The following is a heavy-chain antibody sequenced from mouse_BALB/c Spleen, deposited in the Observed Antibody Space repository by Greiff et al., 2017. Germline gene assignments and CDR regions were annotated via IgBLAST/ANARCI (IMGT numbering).Heavy chain of an antibody. CDR3: ARRDYGSYFDY. Sequence: VKLVESGAELAKPGASVKMSCKASGYTFTSYWMHWVKQRPGQGLEWIGYINPSTGYTEYNQKFKDKATLTADKSSSTAYMQLSSLTSEDSAVYYCARRDYGSYFDYWGQGTTLTVSS. CDR1: GYTFTSYW. J-gene: IGHJ2*01. CDR2: INPSTGYT. V-gene: IGHV1-7*01. D-gene: IGHD2-2*01.